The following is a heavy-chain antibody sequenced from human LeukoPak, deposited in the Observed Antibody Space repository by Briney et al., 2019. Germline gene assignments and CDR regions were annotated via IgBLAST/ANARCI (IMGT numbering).Heavy chain of an antibody. D-gene: IGHD6-19*01. CDR3: AGVLYSSGWYY. J-gene: IGHJ4*02. Sequence: SETLSLTCTVSGGSISSSSYYWGWIRQPPGKGLEWIGSIYYSGSTYYNPSLKSRVTISVDTSKNQFSLKLSSVTAADTAVYYCAGVLYSSGWYYWGQGTLVTVSS. CDR1: GGSISSSSYY. V-gene: IGHV4-39*07. CDR2: IYYSGST.